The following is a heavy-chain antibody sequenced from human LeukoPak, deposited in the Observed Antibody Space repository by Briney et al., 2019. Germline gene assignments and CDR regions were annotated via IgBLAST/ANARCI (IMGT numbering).Heavy chain of an antibody. CDR1: GFIFSSYA. Sequence: GGSLRLSCATSGFIFSSYAMSWVRQAPGRGLEWVSSISGSGGSIYYADSVKGRFTISRDNSKNTLYLQMNSLRAEDTAVYYCAKDYARGYGDFRFDYWGQGTLVTVSS. CDR3: AKDYARGYGDFRFDY. D-gene: IGHD4-17*01. V-gene: IGHV3-23*01. J-gene: IGHJ4*02. CDR2: ISGSGGSI.